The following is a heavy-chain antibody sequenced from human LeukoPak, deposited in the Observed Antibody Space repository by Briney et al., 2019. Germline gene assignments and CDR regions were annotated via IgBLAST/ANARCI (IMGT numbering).Heavy chain of an antibody. V-gene: IGHV3-48*02. CDR2: ISSSSSTI. CDR1: GFTFSLYS. Sequence: GGCLRLSCAASGFTFSLYSMNWVRQAPGKGLEWVSYISSSSSTIYYADSVKGRFTISRDNAKNSLYLQMNSLRDEDTAVYYCARDESSGYVPSYWGQGTLVTVSS. CDR3: ARDESSGYVPSY. J-gene: IGHJ4*02. D-gene: IGHD5-12*01.